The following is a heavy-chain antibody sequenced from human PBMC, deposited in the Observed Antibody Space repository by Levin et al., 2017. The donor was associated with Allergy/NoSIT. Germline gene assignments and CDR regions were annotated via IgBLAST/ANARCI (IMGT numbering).Heavy chain of an antibody. Sequence: KAGGSLRLSCVASGFTFSNAWMTWVRQAPGKGLEWVGYVKSKHDGGTTDYAPTVNGRFTISRDDSKNTLYLQMNSLITEDTAVYYCITEGRCEGSCAHFEHWGQGALVTVSS. CDR3: ITEGRCEGSCAHFEH. V-gene: IGHV3-15*01. CDR2: VKSKHDGGTT. J-gene: IGHJ4*02. CDR1: GFTFSNAW. D-gene: IGHD2-15*01.